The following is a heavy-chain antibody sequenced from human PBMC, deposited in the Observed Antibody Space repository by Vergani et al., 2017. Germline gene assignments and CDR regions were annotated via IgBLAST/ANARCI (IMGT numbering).Heavy chain of an antibody. J-gene: IGHJ5*02. D-gene: IGHD6-6*01. Sequence: EVQLEESGGGLVLPGRSLRLSCVASGFTSAGYAMHWVRQAPGKGLEWVSGISWNSNSIGYADSVKGRFTISRDNTKNSLYLQLNSLRAEDKALYYCAKDLGTSSGGGWFDPWGKGTLVTVSP. CDR1: GFTSAGYA. CDR2: ISWNSNSI. V-gene: IGHV3-9*02. CDR3: AKDLGTSSGGGWFDP.